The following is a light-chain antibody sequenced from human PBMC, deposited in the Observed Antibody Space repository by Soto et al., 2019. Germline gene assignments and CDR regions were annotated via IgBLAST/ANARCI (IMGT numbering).Light chain of an antibody. J-gene: IGKJ3*01. V-gene: IGKV3-20*01. CDR2: GAS. CDR3: QQFGSCPGFT. CDR1: QSINSRY. Sequence: EIVLTQSPGTLSFSPGERATLSCRASQSINSRYLAWYQQKPGQAPRLLIYGASSRATGIPDRFSGSGSGTDFTLTISRLEPEDFAVYYCQQFGSCPGFTFGPGTIVDIK.